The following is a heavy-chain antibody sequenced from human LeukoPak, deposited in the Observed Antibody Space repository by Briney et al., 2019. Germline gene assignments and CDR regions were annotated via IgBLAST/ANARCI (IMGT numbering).Heavy chain of an antibody. V-gene: IGHV3-48*01. CDR3: ARWLGGSFFDS. CDR1: GFTFTNYA. CDR2: FSSGVISSGGDPI. Sequence: GGSLRLSCAASGFTFTNYAMNWVRQPPGKGLEWISYFSSGVISSGGDPIHYADSVRGRFTISRDNAKNSLYLQMDSLRADDTAVYFCARWLGGSFFDSWGQGTLVTVSS. J-gene: IGHJ4*02. D-gene: IGHD2-15*01.